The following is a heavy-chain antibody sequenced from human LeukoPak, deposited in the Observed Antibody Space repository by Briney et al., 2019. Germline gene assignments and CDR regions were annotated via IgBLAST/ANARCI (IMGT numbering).Heavy chain of an antibody. V-gene: IGHV3-21*01. CDR3: ARLWGGNGYSGGSLNL. J-gene: IGHJ4*02. CDR2: ISSSSYI. D-gene: IGHD3-16*01. CDR1: GFTFSSYS. Sequence: GGSLRLSCAASGFTFSSYSMNWVRQAPGKGLEWVSSISSSSYIYYADSVKGRFTISKDNSNNMVFLQMDRLRAEDTAVYYCARLWGGNGYSGGSLNLRGQGTLVTVSS.